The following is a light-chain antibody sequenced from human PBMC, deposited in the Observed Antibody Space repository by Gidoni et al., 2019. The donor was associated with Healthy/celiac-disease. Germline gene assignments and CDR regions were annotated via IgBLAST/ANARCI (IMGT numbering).Light chain of an antibody. J-gene: IGKJ5*01. Sequence: DIQMTQSPSILSVSVGDRVTITCRASLSINTWLAWYRQKPVEAPKLLISDASILESGVPSRFSSLQPDDFATYYCQQYNSDSPTFGQGTRLDIK. V-gene: IGKV1-5*01. CDR1: LSINTW. CDR2: DAS. CDR3: QQYNSDSPT.